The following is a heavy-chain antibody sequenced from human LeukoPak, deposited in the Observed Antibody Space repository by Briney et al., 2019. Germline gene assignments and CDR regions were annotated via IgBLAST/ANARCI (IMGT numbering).Heavy chain of an antibody. CDR3: ARGATVTTGGLFDY. J-gene: IGHJ4*02. D-gene: IGHD4-17*01. V-gene: IGHV1-69*02. CDR2: IIPILGIA. CDR1: GGTFSSYT. Sequence: SVKVSCKASGGTFSSYTISWVRQAPGQGLEWMGRIIPILGIANYAQKFQGRVTITADKSTSSAYMELSSLRSEDTAVYYCARGATVTTGGLFDYWGQGTLVTVSS.